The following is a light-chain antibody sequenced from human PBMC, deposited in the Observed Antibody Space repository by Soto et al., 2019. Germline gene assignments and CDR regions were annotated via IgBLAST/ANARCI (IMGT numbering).Light chain of an antibody. CDR2: DAS. CDR1: QSVSSY. J-gene: IGKJ4*01. V-gene: IGKV3-11*01. Sequence: EIVLTQSPATLSLSPGERATLSCRASQSVSSYLAWYQQKPGQAPRLLIYDASNRATGIPARFSGSGSGTDFPLTLSGLEPEDFAVYYCQQRSNWPFTFGGGTKVEIK. CDR3: QQRSNWPFT.